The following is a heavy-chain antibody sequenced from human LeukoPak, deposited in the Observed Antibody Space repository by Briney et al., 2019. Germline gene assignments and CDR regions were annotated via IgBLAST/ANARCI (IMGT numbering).Heavy chain of an antibody. Sequence: PSETLSLTCTVSGGSISSYYWSWIRQPPGKGLEWIGYIYYRGSTNYNPSLQSRVTISVDTSKNQFSLNLKSVTAADTAVYYCARHLGYCGTTSCFGRAYWFDHWGQGTLVTVSS. V-gene: IGHV4-59*08. CDR1: GGSISSYY. CDR3: ARHLGYCGTTSCFGRAYWFDH. J-gene: IGHJ5*02. D-gene: IGHD2-2*01. CDR2: IYYRGST.